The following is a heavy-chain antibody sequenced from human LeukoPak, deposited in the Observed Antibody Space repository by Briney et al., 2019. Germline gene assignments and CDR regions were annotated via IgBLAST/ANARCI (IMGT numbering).Heavy chain of an antibody. CDR3: ARGVRGYSRGSRFDY. CDR2: ITSSGDTI. D-gene: IGHD5-18*01. V-gene: IGHV3-11*04. CDR1: GFTFNDYY. J-gene: IGHJ4*02. Sequence: PGGPLRLSCAASGFTFNDYYMTWIRQAPGKGLEWLSSITSSGDTIYYADSVKGRFTISRDNAKNSLFLQMNSLRDEDTAVYYCARGVRGYSRGSRFDYWGQGILVTVSS.